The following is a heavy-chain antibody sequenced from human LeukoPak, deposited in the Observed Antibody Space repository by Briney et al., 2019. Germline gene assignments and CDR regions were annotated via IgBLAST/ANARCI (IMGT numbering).Heavy chain of an antibody. Sequence: GGSLRLSWAAAGLTFSNYGIQWVRQAPGGGRGCVAVISYDGSNEYYADSLKSRFAISRDNSKTTLFLQMNSLRAEDTAVYYCAKDLYLMSAAVAAPFDCWGQGTLVTVSS. CDR3: AKDLYLMSAAVAAPFDC. D-gene: IGHD6-19*01. V-gene: IGHV3-30*18. CDR1: GLTFSNYG. CDR2: ISYDGSNE. J-gene: IGHJ4*02.